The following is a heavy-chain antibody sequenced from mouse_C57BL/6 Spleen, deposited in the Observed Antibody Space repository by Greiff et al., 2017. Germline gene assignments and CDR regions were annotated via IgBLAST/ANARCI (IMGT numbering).Heavy chain of an antibody. CDR2: IYPIGGST. V-gene: IGHV1-85*01. CDR1: GYTFTSYD. D-gene: IGHD2-5*01. Sequence: QVQLQQSGPELVKPGASVKLSCKASGYTFTSYDINWVQQRPGQGLEWIGWIYPIGGSTKYTEKFKGKATLTVDTSSSTAYMEVHSLTSEDSAVYFCARPYYSKEGAWFAYWGQGTLVTVSA. J-gene: IGHJ3*01. CDR3: ARPYYSKEGAWFAY.